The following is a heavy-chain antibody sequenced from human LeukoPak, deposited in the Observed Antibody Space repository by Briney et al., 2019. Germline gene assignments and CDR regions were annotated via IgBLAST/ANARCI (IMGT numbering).Heavy chain of an antibody. CDR3: ARESYDILTGYYRTTNWFDP. CDR1: GYTFTSYD. V-gene: IGHV1-8*03. CDR2: MNPNSGNT. Sequence: ASVKVSCTASGYTFTSYDINWVRQATGQGLEWMGWMNPNSGNTGYAQKFQGRVTITRDTSISTAYMELSSLRSEDTAVYYCARESYDILTGYYRTTNWFDPWGQGTLVTVSS. D-gene: IGHD3-9*01. J-gene: IGHJ5*02.